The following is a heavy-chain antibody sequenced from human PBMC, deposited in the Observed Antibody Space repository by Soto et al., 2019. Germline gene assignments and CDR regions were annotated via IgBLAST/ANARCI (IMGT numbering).Heavy chain of an antibody. CDR3: ARENGDLYCSSTSCYRGYFDL. CDR1: GFTFSSYS. V-gene: IGHV3-48*02. Sequence: EVQLVESGGGLVQPGGSLRLSCAASGFTFSSYSMNWVRQAPGKGLEWVSYISSSSSTIYYADSVKGRFTISRDNAKNSLYLQMNSLRDEDTAVYYCARENGDLYCSSTSCYRGYFDLWGRGTLVTVSS. CDR2: ISSSSSTI. D-gene: IGHD2-2*02. J-gene: IGHJ2*01.